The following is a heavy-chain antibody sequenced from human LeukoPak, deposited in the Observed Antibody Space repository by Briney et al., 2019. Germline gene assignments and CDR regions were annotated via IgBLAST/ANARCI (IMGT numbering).Heavy chain of an antibody. CDR2: IYTSGST. V-gene: IGHV4-61*02. Sequence: NPSETLSLTCTVSGGSISSGSYYWSWIRQPAGKGLEWIGRIYTSGSTNYNPSLKSRVTISVDTSKNQFSLKLSSVTAADTAVYYCARDPYSSSWYTPLAPYYYYYYMDVWGKGTTVTVSS. CDR1: GGSISSGSYY. CDR3: ARDPYSSSWYTPLAPYYYYYYMDV. J-gene: IGHJ6*03. D-gene: IGHD6-13*01.